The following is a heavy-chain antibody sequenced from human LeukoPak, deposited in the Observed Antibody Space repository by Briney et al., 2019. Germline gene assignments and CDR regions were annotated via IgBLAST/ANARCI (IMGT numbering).Heavy chain of an antibody. J-gene: IGHJ6*02. D-gene: IGHD5-18*01. Sequence: PGGSLRLSCAASGFTFSSYAMHWVRQAPRKGLEWVAVISYDGSNKYYADSVKGRFTISRDNSKNTLYLQMNSLRAEDTAVYYCARDIPSYGYYSAAPYYYGMDVWGQGTTVTVSS. V-gene: IGHV3-30-3*01. CDR2: ISYDGSNK. CDR1: GFTFSSYA. CDR3: ARDIPSYGYYSAAPYYYGMDV.